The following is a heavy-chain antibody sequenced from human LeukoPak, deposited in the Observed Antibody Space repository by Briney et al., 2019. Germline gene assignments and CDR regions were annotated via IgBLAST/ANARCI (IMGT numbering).Heavy chain of an antibody. Sequence: SETLSLTCTVSGGSISSGAQYWSWIRQHPGKGLEWIGYIFYSGSTYYNPSLKSRVSISLDMSKNQFSLKVSSVTAADTAVYYCARRKLAIRTNYFDYWGQGTLVTVSS. CDR2: IFYSGST. D-gene: IGHD1-1*01. V-gene: IGHV4-31*03. CDR3: ARRKLAIRTNYFDY. CDR1: GGSISSGAQY. J-gene: IGHJ4*02.